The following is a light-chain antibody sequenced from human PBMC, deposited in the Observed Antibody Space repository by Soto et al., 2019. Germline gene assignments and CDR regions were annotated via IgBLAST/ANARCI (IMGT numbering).Light chain of an antibody. J-gene: IGKJ2*02. CDR1: QGFSNS. V-gene: IGKV1-9*01. CDR2: AAS. CDR3: QQHDSYPCT. Sequence: DIQLTQSPSFLSASVGDRVTITCRASQGFSNSLAWYQQKPGKAPKLLIYAASTMRSGVPSRFSGSGSGTEFTLTSSSMQPEDVATDYCQQHDSYPCTFGQGTKLEIK.